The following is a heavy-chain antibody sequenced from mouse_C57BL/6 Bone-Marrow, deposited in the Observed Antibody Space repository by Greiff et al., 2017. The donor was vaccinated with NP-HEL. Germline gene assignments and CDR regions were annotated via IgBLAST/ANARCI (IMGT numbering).Heavy chain of an antibody. D-gene: IGHD1-1*01. CDR1: GYTFTNYW. Sequence: QVQLQQPGAELVKPGASVKLSCKASGYTFTNYWMHWVKQRPGRGLEWIGRIDPNSGGTKYNEKFKGKATLTVDKPSSTAYMQRSSLTSEDSAVYYCARYYYGSGYFDYGGQGTTLTVSS. CDR2: IDPNSGGT. J-gene: IGHJ2*01. CDR3: ARYYYGSGYFDY. V-gene: IGHV1-72*01.